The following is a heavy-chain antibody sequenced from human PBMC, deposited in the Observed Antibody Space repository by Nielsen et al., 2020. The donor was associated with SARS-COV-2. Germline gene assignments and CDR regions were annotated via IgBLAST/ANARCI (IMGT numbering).Heavy chain of an antibody. CDR1: GFTFSSYW. J-gene: IGHJ6*03. Sequence: GGSLRLSCAASGFTFSSYWMSWVRLSPGKGLEWVANIKQDGSEKYYVDSVKGRFTISRDNAKNSLYLQMNSLRAGDTAVYYCARDFYSSGWHPVYYYDYYMDVWGKGTTVTVSS. D-gene: IGHD6-19*01. CDR2: IKQDGSEK. V-gene: IGHV3-7*03. CDR3: ARDFYSSGWHPVYYYDYYMDV.